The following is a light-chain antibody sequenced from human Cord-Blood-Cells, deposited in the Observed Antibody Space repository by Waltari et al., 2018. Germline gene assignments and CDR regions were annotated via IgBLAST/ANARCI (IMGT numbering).Light chain of an antibody. CDR3: SSYTSSSTYV. J-gene: IGLJ1*01. V-gene: IGLV2-14*01. CDR1: GRDVGGYNY. CDR2: DVR. Sequence: QSALPQPASVSGSPGQSTTISCTGTGRDVGGYNYVSWYQQHPGKAPKLMLHDVRNRPSGVSHRFAGSKTGTTASLTISGLQAEDEADYYCSSYTSSSTYVFGTGTKVTVL.